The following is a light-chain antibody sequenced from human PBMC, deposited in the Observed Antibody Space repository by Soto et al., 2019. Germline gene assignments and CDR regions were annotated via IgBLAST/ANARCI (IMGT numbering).Light chain of an antibody. CDR3: QQYGASRV. CDR2: AAS. Sequence: DSVLTQSPGTLSSSPGERATLFCRASQSVTDNYLAWYQHKPGQPPRLLIYAASSRATGIPDSFSGSGSGTDFTLTISSREPEFFPVYYCQQYGASRVFGPGTKVDI. V-gene: IGKV3-20*01. J-gene: IGKJ3*01. CDR1: QSVTDNY.